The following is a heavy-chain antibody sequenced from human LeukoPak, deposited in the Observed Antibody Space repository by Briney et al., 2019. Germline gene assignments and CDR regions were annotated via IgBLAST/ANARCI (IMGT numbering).Heavy chain of an antibody. CDR2: ISGSGGST. CDR1: GFTFSSYA. Sequence: GGSLRLSCAASGFTFSSYAMSWVRQAPGKGLEWVSAISGSGGSTYYADSVKGRFTISRDNSKNTLYLQMNSLRAEDTALYYCALGQGYSSSTPFDYWGQGTLVTVSS. J-gene: IGHJ4*02. V-gene: IGHV3-23*01. D-gene: IGHD6-6*01. CDR3: ALGQGYSSSTPFDY.